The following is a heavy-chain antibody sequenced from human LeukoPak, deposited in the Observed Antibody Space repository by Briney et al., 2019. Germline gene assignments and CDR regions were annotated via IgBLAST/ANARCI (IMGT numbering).Heavy chain of an antibody. CDR3: ARDGVDIVVVPAATPGY. CDR1: GFTFSSYA. D-gene: IGHD2-2*03. Sequence: PGGSLRLSCAASGFTFSSYAMHWVRQAPGKGLEWVSSISSSSSYIYYADSVKGRFTISRDNAKNSLYLQMNSLRAEDTAVYYCARDGVDIVVVPAATPGYWGQGTLVTVSS. V-gene: IGHV3-21*01. J-gene: IGHJ4*02. CDR2: ISSSSSYI.